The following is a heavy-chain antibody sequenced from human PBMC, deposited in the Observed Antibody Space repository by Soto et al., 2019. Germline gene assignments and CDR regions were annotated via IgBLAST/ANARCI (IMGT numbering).Heavy chain of an antibody. D-gene: IGHD3-16*02. J-gene: IGHJ5*02. CDR1: GYSISSGYY. Sequence: SETLSLTCAVSGYSISSGYYWGWIRQPPGKGLEWIGSIYHSGSTYYNPSLKSRVTISVDTSKNQFSLKLSSVTAADTAVYYCARGIMITFGGVIAAKWFDPWGQGTLVT. CDR3: ARGIMITFGGVIAAKWFDP. CDR2: IYHSGST. V-gene: IGHV4-38-2*01.